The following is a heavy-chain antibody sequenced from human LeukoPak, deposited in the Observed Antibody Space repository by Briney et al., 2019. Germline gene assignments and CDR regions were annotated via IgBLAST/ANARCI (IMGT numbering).Heavy chain of an antibody. J-gene: IGHJ4*02. CDR3: ARSFRGGESINYSDY. V-gene: IGHV4-59*01. D-gene: IGHD3-16*01. CDR1: GGSISSYY. CDR2: IYYSGST. Sequence: SETLSLTCTVSGGSISSYYWSWIRQPPGKGLEWIGYIYYSGSTNHNPSLKSRVTISVDTSKNQFSLKLSSVTAADTAVYYCARSFRGGESINYSDYWGQGTLVTVSS.